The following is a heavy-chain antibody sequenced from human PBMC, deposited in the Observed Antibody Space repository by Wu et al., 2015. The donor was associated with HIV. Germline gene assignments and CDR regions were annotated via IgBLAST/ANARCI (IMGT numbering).Heavy chain of an antibody. D-gene: IGHD3-10*01. CDR1: GYTFTSYG. CDR3: ARDVKLLWFGELLSNNAFDI. Sequence: QVQLVQSGAEVKKPGASVKVSCKASGYTFTSYGITWVRQAPGQGLEWMGWISAYNGNTNYGQKFQGRVTMTTDTSTSTAYMELRSLRSDDSAVYYCARDVKLLWFGELLSNNAFDIWGQGSMVTVSS. CDR2: ISAYNGNT. J-gene: IGHJ3*02. V-gene: IGHV1-18*01.